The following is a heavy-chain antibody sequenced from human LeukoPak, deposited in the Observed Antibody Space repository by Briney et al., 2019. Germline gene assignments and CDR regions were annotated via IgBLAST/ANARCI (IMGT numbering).Heavy chain of an antibody. V-gene: IGHV3-30*01. CDR1: GFTFSSYA. CDR3: ARERTGTPDY. CDR2: ISYDGSNK. D-gene: IGHD1-1*01. J-gene: IGHJ4*02. Sequence: GGSLRLSCAASGFTFSSYAMHWVRQAPGKGLEWVAVISYDGSNKYYADSVKGRFTISRDNSKNTLYLQMNSLRAEDTAVCYCARERTGTPDYWGQGTLVTVSS.